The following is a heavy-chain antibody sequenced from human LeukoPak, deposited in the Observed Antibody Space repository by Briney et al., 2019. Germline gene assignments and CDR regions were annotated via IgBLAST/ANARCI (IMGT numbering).Heavy chain of an antibody. CDR1: GGSISSGDYY. D-gene: IGHD3-10*01. V-gene: IGHV4-61*08. CDR3: ARGSRITD. Sequence: PSETLSLTCTVSGGSISSGDYYWSWIRQPPGKGLEWIGYIYYSGSTNYNPSLKSRVTISLDTSKNQFSLKLSSVTAADTAVYYCARGSRITDWGQGTLVTVSS. J-gene: IGHJ4*02. CDR2: IYYSGST.